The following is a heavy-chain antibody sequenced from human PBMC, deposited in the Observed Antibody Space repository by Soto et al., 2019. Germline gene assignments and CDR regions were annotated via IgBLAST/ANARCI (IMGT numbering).Heavy chain of an antibody. CDR1: GCTFSSFE. CDR3: ARATYSSSYYFDS. Sequence: GGSLRPSCAASGCTFSSFEMNWVRQAPGKGLEWVSKIGSSGSTIRYADSVKGRFTISRDNAKNSLYLQMNSLRGEDTAVYYCARATYSSSYYFDSWGQGTLVTVSS. J-gene: IGHJ4*02. D-gene: IGHD6-6*01. CDR2: IGSSGSTI. V-gene: IGHV3-48*03.